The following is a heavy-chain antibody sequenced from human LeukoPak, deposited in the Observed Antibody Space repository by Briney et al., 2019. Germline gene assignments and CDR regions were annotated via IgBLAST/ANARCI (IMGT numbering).Heavy chain of an antibody. Sequence: PGGSLGLSCAASGFTVSSNYMSWVRQAPGKGLEWVSVIYSGGSTYYADSVKGRFTISRDNSKNTLYLQMNSLRAEDTAVYYCARGSVTTGPFGMDVWGQGTTVTVSS. CDR1: GFTVSSNY. V-gene: IGHV3-66*01. CDR2: IYSGGST. J-gene: IGHJ6*02. D-gene: IGHD5-18*01. CDR3: ARGSVTTGPFGMDV.